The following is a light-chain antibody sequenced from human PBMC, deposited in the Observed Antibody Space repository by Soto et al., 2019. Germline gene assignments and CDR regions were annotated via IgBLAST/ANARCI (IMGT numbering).Light chain of an antibody. V-gene: IGLV2-8*01. CDR1: SSDIGAYIY. CDR2: EIS. CDR3: SIYAGGNSVI. Sequence: QSALTHPPSASGCPGQSVAISCTGTSSDIGAYIYVSWYQQHPGKAPKLVIYEISKRPSGVPDRFSGSKSGNTASLTVSGLQVEDEADYYCSIYAGGNSVIFGGGTKLTVL. J-gene: IGLJ2*01.